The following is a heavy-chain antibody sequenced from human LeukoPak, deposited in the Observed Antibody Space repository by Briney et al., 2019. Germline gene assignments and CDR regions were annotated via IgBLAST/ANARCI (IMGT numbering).Heavy chain of an antibody. Sequence: GGSLRLSCAASGFTLINHWMHWVRQAPGKGLVWVSRISTDGSSTHYADSVKGRFTISRDGAKNTLYLQMNSLRAEDTAVYYCARDSGLGSYGDYWGQGTLVTVSS. D-gene: IGHD3-10*01. J-gene: IGHJ4*02. CDR1: GFTLINHW. CDR3: ARDSGLGSYGDY. CDR2: ISTDGSST. V-gene: IGHV3-74*01.